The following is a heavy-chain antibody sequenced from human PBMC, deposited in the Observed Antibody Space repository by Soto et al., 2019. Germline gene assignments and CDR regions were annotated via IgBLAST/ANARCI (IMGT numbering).Heavy chain of an antibody. D-gene: IGHD3-22*01. V-gene: IGHV4-34*01. CDR2: VNHSGST. CDR3: ARGRVVVVITYSKIFDY. J-gene: IGHJ4*02. CDR1: GGSFSGYY. Sequence: QVQLQQWGAGLLKPSETLSLTCAVYGGSFSGYYWSWIRQHPGKGLEWIGEVNHSGSTNYNPSLKSRFTVSVDTSKNQFSLKLSSVTAADTAVYYCARGRVVVVITYSKIFDYWGQGTLVTVSS.